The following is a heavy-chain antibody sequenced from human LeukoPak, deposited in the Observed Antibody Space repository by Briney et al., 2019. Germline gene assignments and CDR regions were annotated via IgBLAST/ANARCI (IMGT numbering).Heavy chain of an antibody. CDR1: GYTFTGYY. V-gene: IGHV1-2*02. D-gene: IGHD2-8*01. Sequence: ASVKVSCKASGYTFTGYYMHWVRQAPGQGLEWMGWINPNSGGTNYAQKFQGRVTMTRDTSISTAYMELSRLRSDGTAVYYCARGYCTNGVWLWNRYLTSYYYYMDVWGKGTTVTVSS. CDR3: ARGYCTNGVWLWNRYLTSYYYYMDV. CDR2: INPNSGGT. J-gene: IGHJ6*03.